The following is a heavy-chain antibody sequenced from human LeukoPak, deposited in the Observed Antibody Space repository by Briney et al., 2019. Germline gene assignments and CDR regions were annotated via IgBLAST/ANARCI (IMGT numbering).Heavy chain of an antibody. V-gene: IGHV4-30-2*01. CDR1: GGSISSGGYS. CDR2: IYHSGST. J-gene: IGHJ6*04. CDR3: VRGGAVPAANPLHYYYYGMDV. D-gene: IGHD2-2*01. Sequence: TSETLSLTCAVSGGSISSGGYSWSWIRQPPGKGLEWIGYIYHSGSTYYNPSLKSRVTILVDRSKNQFSLKLSFVTAADTAVYYCVRGGAVPAANPLHYYYYGMDVWGKGTTVTVSS.